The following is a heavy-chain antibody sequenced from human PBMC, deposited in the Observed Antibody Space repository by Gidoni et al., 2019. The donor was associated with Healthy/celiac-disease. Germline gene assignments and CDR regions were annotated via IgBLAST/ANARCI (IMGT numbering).Heavy chain of an antibody. V-gene: IGHV1-69*04. D-gene: IGHD3-16*01. CDR2: IIPILGIA. Sequence: QVQLVQSGAEVKKPGSAVTVSCKASGCTFSSYAISWVRQAPGQGLEWMGRIIPILGIANYAQKFQGRVTITADKSTSTAYMELSSLRSEDTAVYYCARGPDTALRDYWGQGTLVTVSS. CDR3: ARGPDTALRDY. J-gene: IGHJ4*02. CDR1: GCTFSSYA.